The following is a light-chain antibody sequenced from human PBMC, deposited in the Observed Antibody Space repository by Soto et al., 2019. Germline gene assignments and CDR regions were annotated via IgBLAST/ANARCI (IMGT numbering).Light chain of an antibody. CDR1: QSIADY. J-gene: IGKJ1*01. CDR3: QQTYSSPWT. Sequence: DIQMTQSPSSLSASIGDRVTITCRASQSIADYLNWYQQKAGKAPMPLIYATSTLQSGVPSRFSASGSGTDFTLTITSLQPEDFTTYYCQQTYSSPWTFVQGTKVEIK. V-gene: IGKV1-39*01. CDR2: ATS.